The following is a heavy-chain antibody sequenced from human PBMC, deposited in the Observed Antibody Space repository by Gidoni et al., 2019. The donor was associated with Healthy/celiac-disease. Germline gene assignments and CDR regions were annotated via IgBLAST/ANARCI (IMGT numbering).Heavy chain of an antibody. CDR2: MSSNGGSA. CDR1: GFTFSSYA. D-gene: IGHD3-16*01. V-gene: IGHV3-64*01. J-gene: IGHJ2*01. CDR3: ARAWGPSYFAL. Sequence: EVQLVESGGAVVQPGGSLRLSCAASGFTFSSYAMHWVRQAPGKGLAYVSAMSSNGGSAYYANSVKGRFTISRDNSKNTLYLQMGSLRPEDMAVYYCARAWGPSYFALWGRGTLVTVSS.